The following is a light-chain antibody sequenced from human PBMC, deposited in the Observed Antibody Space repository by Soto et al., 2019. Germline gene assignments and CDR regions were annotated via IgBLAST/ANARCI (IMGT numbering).Light chain of an antibody. J-gene: IGLJ1*01. V-gene: IGLV2-14*01. CDR1: SSDVGGYNY. CDR2: DVS. Sequence: QSVLTQPASVSGSPGQSITISCTGTSSDVGGYNYVSWYQQHPGKATKLMIYDVSNQPSGVSNSFSGSKSGNTTSMTISGLQSEDEADYYCTSYTGSSAHVFGTGTKVTVL. CDR3: TSYTGSSAHV.